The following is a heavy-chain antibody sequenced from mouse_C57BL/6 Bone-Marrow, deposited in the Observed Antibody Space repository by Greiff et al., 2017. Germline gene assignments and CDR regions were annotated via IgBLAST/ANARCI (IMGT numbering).Heavy chain of an antibody. D-gene: IGHD1-1*01. CDR3: ARGYYGSSPFAY. J-gene: IGHJ3*01. V-gene: IGHV1-81*01. Sequence: VQLQQSGAELARPGASVKLSCKASGYTFTSYGLSWVKQRTGQGLEWIGEIYPRSGNTYYNEKFKGKATLTADKSSSTAYLGLRSLTSEDSAVDFCARGYYGSSPFAYWGQGTLVTVSA. CDR1: GYTFTSYG. CDR2: IYPRSGNT.